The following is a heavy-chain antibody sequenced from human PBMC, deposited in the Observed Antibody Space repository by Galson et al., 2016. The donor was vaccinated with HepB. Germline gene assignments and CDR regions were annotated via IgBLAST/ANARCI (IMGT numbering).Heavy chain of an antibody. CDR2: IIPSFGTA. CDR1: GGALRNYA. J-gene: IGHJ5*02. D-gene: IGHD2-15*01. CDR3: ARADTYCSGGGCYSIRFDP. V-gene: IGHV1-69*06. Sequence: SCKASGGALRNYAIDWVRQAPGQGLEWMGGIIPSFGTANYAQKFQGRLTITADKSTSTAYTDLSSLRSEDTAVYYCARADTYCSGGGCYSIRFDPWGQGTLVTVSS.